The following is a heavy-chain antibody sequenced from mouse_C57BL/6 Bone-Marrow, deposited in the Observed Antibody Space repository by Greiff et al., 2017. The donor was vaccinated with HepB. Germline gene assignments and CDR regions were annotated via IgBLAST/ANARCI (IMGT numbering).Heavy chain of an antibody. CDR3: AMIYYCN. V-gene: IGHV1-26*01. CDR2: INPNNGGT. CDR1: GYTFTDYY. Sequence: VQLQQSGPELVKPGASVKISCKASGYTFTDYYMNWVKQSHGKSLEWIGDINPNNGGTSYNQKFKGKATLTVDKSSSTAYMELRSLTSEDSAVYYWAMIYYCNWGQGTTLTVSS. D-gene: IGHD2-1*01. J-gene: IGHJ2*01.